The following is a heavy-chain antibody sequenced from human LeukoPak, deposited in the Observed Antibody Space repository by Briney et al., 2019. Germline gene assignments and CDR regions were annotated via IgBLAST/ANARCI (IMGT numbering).Heavy chain of an antibody. D-gene: IGHD3-10*01. CDR2: IHYTGST. J-gene: IGHJ4*02. V-gene: IGHV4-30-4*08. Sequence: SETLSLTCTVSGGSISGSDYYWSWIRQPPGKGLEWIGYIHYTGSTYYNPSLNSRVTISVDTSKNQFSLKLSSVTAADTAVYYCARVYYGSGSLYYFDYWGQGTLVTVSS. CDR3: ARVYYGSGSLYYFDY. CDR1: GGSISGSDYY.